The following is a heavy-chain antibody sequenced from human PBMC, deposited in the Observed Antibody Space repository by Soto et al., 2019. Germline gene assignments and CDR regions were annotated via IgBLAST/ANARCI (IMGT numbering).Heavy chain of an antibody. CDR1: GFTFSSYG. CDR3: LAVAEDRYFDY. J-gene: IGHJ4*02. V-gene: IGHV3-30*03. D-gene: IGHD6-19*01. Sequence: GGSLRLSCAASGFTFSSYGMHWVRQAPGKGLEWVAVISYDGSNKYYADSVKGRFTISRDNSKNTLYLQMNSLRAEDTAVYYCLAVAEDRYFDYWGQGTLVTVSS. CDR2: ISYDGSNK.